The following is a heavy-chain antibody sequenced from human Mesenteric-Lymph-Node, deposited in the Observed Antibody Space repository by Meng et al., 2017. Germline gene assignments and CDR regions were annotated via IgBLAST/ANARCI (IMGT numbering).Heavy chain of an antibody. CDR3: AREMSSSWYYYYYGMDV. CDR1: GGSFSGYY. V-gene: IGHV4-34*01. CDR2: INHSGST. Sequence: SETLSLTCAVYGGSFSGYYWSWIRQPPGKGLEWIGEINHSGSTNYNPSLKSRVTISVDTPKNQFSLKLSSVTAADTAVYYCAREMSSSWYYYYYGMDVWGQGTTVTVSS. J-gene: IGHJ6*02. D-gene: IGHD6-13*01.